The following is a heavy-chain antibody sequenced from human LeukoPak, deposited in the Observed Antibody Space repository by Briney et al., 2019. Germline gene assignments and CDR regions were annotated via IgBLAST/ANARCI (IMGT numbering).Heavy chain of an antibody. CDR2: ISSSGSYI. Sequence: GGSLRLSCVASGFTLSSYNMKWVRQAPGKGLEWVSSISSSGSYIYYADSVKGRFTISRDNAKNSLYLQMNSLRAEDTAVYYCARDLLAVTTGGATYWGQGTMVTVSS. J-gene: IGHJ3*01. CDR1: GFTLSSYN. D-gene: IGHD4-17*01. V-gene: IGHV3-21*01. CDR3: ARDLLAVTTGGATY.